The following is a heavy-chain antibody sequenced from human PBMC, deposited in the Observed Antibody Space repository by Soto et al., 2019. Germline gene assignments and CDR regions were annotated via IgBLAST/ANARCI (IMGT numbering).Heavy chain of an antibody. J-gene: IGHJ3*02. CDR3: AREGAGPKGISSGPDDAFDI. D-gene: IGHD6-25*01. V-gene: IGHV4-31*03. CDR1: GGSISSGGYY. CDR2: ISYSGST. Sequence: QVQLQESGPGLVKPSQTLSLTCTVSGGSISSGGYYWSWIRQHPGKGLEWIGYISYSGSTYYNPSLKSRVTITVDTSKDQCSLKRRPVTAADRAVYYCAREGAGPKGISSGPDDAFDIWAKGQGSPSLQ.